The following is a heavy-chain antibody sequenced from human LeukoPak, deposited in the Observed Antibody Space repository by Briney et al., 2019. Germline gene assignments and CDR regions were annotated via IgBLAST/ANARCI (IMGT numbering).Heavy chain of an antibody. CDR3: ARHGTGTGYPLDY. CDR2: GHYSGAT. D-gene: IGHD3/OR15-3a*01. J-gene: IGHJ4*02. V-gene: IGHV4-59*08. Sequence: SETLSLTCTVSGVSINSHYWSWIRQSPGKGLEWIAYGHYSGATNYNPSLKSRVTISVDTSKDQFSLKLTSVSAADTAMYYCARHGTGTGYPLDYWGLGTLVTVSS. CDR1: GVSINSHY.